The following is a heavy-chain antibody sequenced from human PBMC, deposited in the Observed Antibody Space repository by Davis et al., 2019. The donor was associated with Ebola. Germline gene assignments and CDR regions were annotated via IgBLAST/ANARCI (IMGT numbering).Heavy chain of an antibody. Sequence: GESLKISCAGSGFNFMSYSMHWIRQAPGKGLEWVSSISYSSSYIFYADSVKGRFTISRDNARNSVYLQMNSLRVEDTAIYYCAKDTSNVWFDVWGPGTMVTVSS. J-gene: IGHJ3*01. CDR1: GFNFMSYS. CDR3: AKDTSNVWFDV. D-gene: IGHD6-19*01. CDR2: ISYSSSYI. V-gene: IGHV3-21*04.